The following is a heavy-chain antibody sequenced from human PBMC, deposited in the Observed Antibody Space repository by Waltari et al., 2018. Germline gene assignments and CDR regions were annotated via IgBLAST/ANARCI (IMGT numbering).Heavy chain of an antibody. CDR3: ARDREGVMVRGVIMAFDY. J-gene: IGHJ4*02. V-gene: IGHV3-33*01. CDR1: GFTFSSHG. D-gene: IGHD3-10*01. Sequence: QVQLVESGGGVVQPGRSLRLSCAASGFTFSSHGMHWVREAPGKGLEWVAVIWYDGSNKYYADSVKGRFTISRDNSKNTLYLQMNSLRAEDTAVYYCARDREGVMVRGVIMAFDYWGQGTLVTVSS. CDR2: IWYDGSNK.